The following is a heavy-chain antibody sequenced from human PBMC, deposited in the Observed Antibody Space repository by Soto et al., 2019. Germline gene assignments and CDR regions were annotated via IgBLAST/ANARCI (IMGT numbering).Heavy chain of an antibody. Sequence: SETLSLTCTFSGGSISSYYWSWIRQPPGKGLEWIGYIYYSGSTNYNPSLKSRVTISVDTSKNQFSLKLSSVTAADTAVYYCARDGYYFWSAEHDVYYMDVWGKGTTVTV. CDR3: ARDGYYFWSAEHDVYYMDV. CDR2: IYYSGST. J-gene: IGHJ6*03. V-gene: IGHV4-59*01. CDR1: GGSISSYY. D-gene: IGHD3-3*01.